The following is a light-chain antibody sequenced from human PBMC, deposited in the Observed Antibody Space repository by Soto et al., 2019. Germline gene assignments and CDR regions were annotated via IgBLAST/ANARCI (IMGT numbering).Light chain of an antibody. V-gene: IGLV4-69*01. CDR1: SGHSSNA. J-gene: IGLJ3*02. Sequence: QPVLTQSPSASASLGASVKLTCTLTSGHSSNAIAWHQQQPEKGPRFLMKVNSDGSHNKGDGIPDRFSGSSSGAERYLTISSLQSEDGADYYCQAWGTGIWVFGGGAKLTVL. CDR2: VNSDGSH. CDR3: QAWGTGIWV.